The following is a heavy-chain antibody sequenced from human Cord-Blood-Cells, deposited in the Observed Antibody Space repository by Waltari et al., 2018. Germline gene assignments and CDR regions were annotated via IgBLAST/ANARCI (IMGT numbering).Heavy chain of an antibody. CDR1: GASISSYS. CDR2: IYYSGST. V-gene: IGHV4-59*08. J-gene: IGHJ4*02. CDR3: ARHEGSYDFWSGYDY. Sequence: QVHLQQPGPGLVKPSATPSLPCTVSGASISSYSWSRIRRPPGKGLEWIGYIYYSGSTNYNPSLKSRVTISVDTSKNQFSLKLSSVTAADTAVYYCARHEGSYDFWSGYDYWGQGTLVTVSS. D-gene: IGHD3-3*01.